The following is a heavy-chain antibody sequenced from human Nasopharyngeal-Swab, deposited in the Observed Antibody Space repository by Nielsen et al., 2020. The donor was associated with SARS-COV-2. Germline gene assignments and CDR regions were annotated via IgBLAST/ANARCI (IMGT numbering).Heavy chain of an antibody. Sequence: GESLKISCAASGFTFSSYAMSWVRQAPGKGLEWVSAISGSGGSTYYADSVKGRFALSRDSSSSTVDLQMSSLTAEDTAIYYCARDSASISIFGVIIGAGHLQYWGQGALVTVSS. D-gene: IGHD3-3*01. J-gene: IGHJ4*02. CDR3: ARDSASISIFGVIIGAGHLQY. CDR2: ISGSGGST. CDR1: GFTFSSYA. V-gene: IGHV3-23*01.